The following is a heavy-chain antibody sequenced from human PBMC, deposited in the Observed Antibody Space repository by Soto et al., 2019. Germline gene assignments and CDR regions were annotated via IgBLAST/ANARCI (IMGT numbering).Heavy chain of an antibody. J-gene: IGHJ6*02. Sequence: PSETLSLTCTVSGGSVSSGSYYWSWIRQPPGKGLDWIGYIYYSGSTNYNPSLKSRVTISVDTSKNQFSLKLSSVTAADTAVYYCAREPAYFDILTGYYSYGMDVWGQGTTVTGSS. D-gene: IGHD3-9*01. CDR1: GGSVSSGSYY. CDR3: AREPAYFDILTGYYSYGMDV. CDR2: IYYSGST. V-gene: IGHV4-61*01.